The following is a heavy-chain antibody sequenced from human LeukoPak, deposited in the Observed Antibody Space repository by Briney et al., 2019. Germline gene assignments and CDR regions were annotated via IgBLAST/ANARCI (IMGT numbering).Heavy chain of an antibody. CDR1: GGSISSYY. CDR3: ARSAPSLFCFYYMDV. CDR2: IFNSGST. V-gene: IGHV4-4*07. D-gene: IGHD2-15*01. Sequence: SETLSLTCTVSGGSISSYYWSWIRQSAGKGLEWIGRIFNSGSTNYKSSLESRVIMSGDRSKNQFSLKLSSVTAADTAVYYCARSAPSLFCFYYMDVWGKGTTVTVSS. J-gene: IGHJ6*03.